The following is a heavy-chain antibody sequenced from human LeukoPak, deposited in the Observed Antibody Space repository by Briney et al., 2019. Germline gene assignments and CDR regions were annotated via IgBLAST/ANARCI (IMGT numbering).Heavy chain of an antibody. CDR3: ARVSLYHYYMDV. CDR1: GFTFSSYS. Sequence: GGSLRLSFAASGFTFSSYSINWVRQASGKGLEWVSYITRSSDVIYYADSVKGRFTVSRDNAKNSLFLQMNSLRAEDMAVYYCARVSLYHYYMDVWGKGTTVTVSS. V-gene: IGHV3-48*01. CDR2: ITRSSDVI. J-gene: IGHJ6*03.